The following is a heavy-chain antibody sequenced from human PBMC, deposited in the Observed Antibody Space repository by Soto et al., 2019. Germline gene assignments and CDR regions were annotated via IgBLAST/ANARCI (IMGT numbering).Heavy chain of an antibody. D-gene: IGHD6-13*01. CDR2: ISSSSSTI. CDR1: GFTFSSYS. J-gene: IGHJ2*01. Sequence: GGSLRLSCAASGFTFSSYSMSWVRQAPGKGLEWVSYISSSSSTIYYADSVKGRFTISRDNAKYSLYLQMNSLRDEDTAVYYCARARFAAAGTRWYFDLWGRGALVTVSS. CDR3: ARARFAAAGTRWYFDL. V-gene: IGHV3-48*02.